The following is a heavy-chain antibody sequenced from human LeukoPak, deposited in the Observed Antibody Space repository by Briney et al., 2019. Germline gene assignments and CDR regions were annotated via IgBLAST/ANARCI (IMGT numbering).Heavy chain of an antibody. V-gene: IGHV4-34*01. CDR3: ARESITMVRGTRMDV. CDR1: GGSFSGYY. J-gene: IGHJ6*02. D-gene: IGHD3-10*01. CDR2: INHSGST. Sequence: SETLSLTCAVYGGSFSGYYWSWIRQPPGKGLEWIGEINHSGSTNYNPSLKSRVTISVDTCKNQFSLKLSSVTAADTAVYYCARESITMVRGTRMDVCGQGTTVTVSS.